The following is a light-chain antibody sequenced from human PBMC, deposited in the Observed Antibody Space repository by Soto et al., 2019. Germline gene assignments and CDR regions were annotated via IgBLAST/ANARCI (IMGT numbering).Light chain of an antibody. CDR3: QQYKTYST. V-gene: IGKV1-5*03. CDR2: RAS. J-gene: IGKJ1*01. CDR1: QSIQTW. Sequence: EIQMTQAPSTLSASVGDRVTITCRASQSIQTWLAWFQQKPGKAPLLLIYRASNLESGVPSRFSGSGSGTEFTLTIGSLQPEDFATYYCQQYKTYSTFGQGTKVDIK.